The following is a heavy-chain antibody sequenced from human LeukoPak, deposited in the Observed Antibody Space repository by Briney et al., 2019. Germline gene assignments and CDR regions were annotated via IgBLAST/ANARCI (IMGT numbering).Heavy chain of an antibody. Sequence: GASVTVSCKASGYTFTSYYIHWVRQAPGQGPECMGVINPSGGSTTYAQKFQGRVTMTRDTSTSTVYMELRSLRAEDTAVYYCAKSPTVDAAFDIWGQGTMVTVSS. V-gene: IGHV1-46*01. J-gene: IGHJ3*02. CDR3: AKSPTVDAAFDI. CDR1: GYTFTSYY. CDR2: INPSGGST. D-gene: IGHD4-17*01.